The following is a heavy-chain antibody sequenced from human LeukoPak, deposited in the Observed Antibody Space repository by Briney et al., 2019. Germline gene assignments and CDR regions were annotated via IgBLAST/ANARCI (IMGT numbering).Heavy chain of an antibody. CDR3: ARDLACGGDCYSNWFDP. CDR1: GYTFTGYY. V-gene: IGHV1-2*02. J-gene: IGHJ5*02. CDR2: INPNSGGT. D-gene: IGHD2-21*02. Sequence: ASVKVSCKASGYTFTGYYMHWVRQAPGQGLEWMGWINPNSGGTNYAQKFQGRVTMTRDTSISTADMELSRLGSDDTAVYYCARDLACGGDCYSNWFDPWGQGTLVTVSS.